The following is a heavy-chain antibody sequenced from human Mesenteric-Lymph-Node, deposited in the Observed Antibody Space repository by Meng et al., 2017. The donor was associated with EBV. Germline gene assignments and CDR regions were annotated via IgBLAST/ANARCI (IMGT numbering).Heavy chain of an antibody. D-gene: IGHD7-27*01. CDR3: ARGGLTGFDY. V-gene: IGHV3-11*01. CDR1: GFTFMVNN. J-gene: IGHJ4*02. Sequence: QGQLVEVGVGLVKHERCLRLSCSANGFTFMVNNYSWNRLGPGKGREWVSIISSSGSTIYYADSVKCRFTIVRDNAKNSLYLQMNSLRAEDTAVYYCARGGLTGFDYWGQGTLVTVSS. CDR2: ISSSGSTI.